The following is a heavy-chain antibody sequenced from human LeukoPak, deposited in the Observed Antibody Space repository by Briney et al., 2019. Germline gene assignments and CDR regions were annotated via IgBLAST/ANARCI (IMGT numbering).Heavy chain of an antibody. CDR1: GFTCSSYS. V-gene: IGHV3-21*01. CDR2: ISSSSSYI. Sequence: PGGSLRLSCAASGFTCSSYSMNWVRQAPGKGLEWVSSISSSSSYIYYADSVKGRFTISRDNAKNSLYLQMNSLRAEDTAVYYCARDGETEGYYDFWSGCYKVGFDPWGQGTLVTVSS. D-gene: IGHD3-3*01. J-gene: IGHJ5*02. CDR3: ARDGETEGYYDFWSGCYKVGFDP.